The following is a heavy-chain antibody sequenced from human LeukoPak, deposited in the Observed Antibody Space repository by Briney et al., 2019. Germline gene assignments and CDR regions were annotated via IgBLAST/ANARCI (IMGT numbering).Heavy chain of an antibody. CDR2: IYYSGST. Sequence: SETLSPTCTVSGGSISSYYWSWIRQPPGKGLEWIGYIYYSGSTNYNPSLKSRVTISVDTSKNQFSLKLSSVTAADTAVYYCARESSPVEGGGQQLGLLFDYWGQGTLVTVSS. D-gene: IGHD6-13*01. CDR3: ARESSPVEGGGQQLGLLFDY. CDR1: GGSISSYY. J-gene: IGHJ4*02. V-gene: IGHV4-59*01.